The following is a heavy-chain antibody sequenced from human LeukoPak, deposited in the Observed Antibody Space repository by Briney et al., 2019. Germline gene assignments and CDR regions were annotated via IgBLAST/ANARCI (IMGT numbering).Heavy chain of an antibody. CDR2: IYNSGST. J-gene: IGHJ4*02. D-gene: IGHD4-17*01. CDR1: GGSISSYY. CDR3: ARLGGYGDSLDY. Sequence: SETLSLTCTVSGGSISSYYWSWIRQPPGKGLEWIGYIYNSGSTNYNPSLKSRVTISVDTSKNQFSLKLSSVTAADTAVYYCARLGGYGDSLDYWGQGTLVTVSS. V-gene: IGHV4-59*08.